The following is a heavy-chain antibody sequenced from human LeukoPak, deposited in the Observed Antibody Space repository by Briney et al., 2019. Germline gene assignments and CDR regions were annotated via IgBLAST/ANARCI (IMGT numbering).Heavy chain of an antibody. J-gene: IGHJ4*02. CDR3: AKDPFLYPRCFGC. CDR1: GSTFPRYA. Sequence: GGSLRLSCVASGSTFPRYAMNWVRQAPGQGLEWVSGIGGSGANTYYAEYVKGRFTISRDNSKNTVYLQMNSLRAEDTAIYYCAKDPFLYPRCFGCWGQGTLVTVSS. V-gene: IGHV3-23*01. CDR2: IGGSGANT. D-gene: IGHD3-9*01.